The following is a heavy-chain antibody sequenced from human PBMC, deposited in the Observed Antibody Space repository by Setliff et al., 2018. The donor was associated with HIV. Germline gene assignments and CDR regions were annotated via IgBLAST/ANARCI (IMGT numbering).Heavy chain of an antibody. Sequence: LSLTCAVSGVSISSSSYFWGWIRRPPGTGLDWIGSIYFSGSTYYNPSLESRVTISMDTSKNQFSLKLTSVTAADTAVYYCARHPRHYNILTGYRYYYMDVWGKGTTVTVSS. D-gene: IGHD3-9*01. J-gene: IGHJ6*03. CDR2: IYFSGST. CDR3: ARHPRHYNILTGYRYYYMDV. V-gene: IGHV4-39*01. CDR1: GVSISSSSYF.